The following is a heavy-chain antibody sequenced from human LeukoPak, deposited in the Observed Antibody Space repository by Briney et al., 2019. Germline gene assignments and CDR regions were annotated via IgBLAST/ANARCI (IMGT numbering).Heavy chain of an antibody. Sequence: PGGSLRLSCAASGFTFSNAWMSWVRQAPGKGLEWVGRIKSKTDGGTTDYAAPVKGRFTISRDDSKNTLYLQMNSLKTEDTAVYYCTTDSERIYCGGDCYPGQDFDYRGQGTLVTVSS. J-gene: IGHJ4*02. CDR3: TTDSERIYCGGDCYPGQDFDY. CDR1: GFTFSNAW. CDR2: IKSKTDGGTT. V-gene: IGHV3-15*01. D-gene: IGHD2-21*02.